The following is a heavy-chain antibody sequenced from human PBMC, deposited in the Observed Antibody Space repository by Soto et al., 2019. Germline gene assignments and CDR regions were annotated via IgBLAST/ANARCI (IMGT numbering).Heavy chain of an antibody. J-gene: IGHJ4*02. Sequence: VASVKVSCKASGGTFSSYAISWVRQAPGQGLEWMGGIIPIFGTANYAQKFQGRVTITADESTSTAYMELSSLRSEDTAVYYCARDRVDHDYGDYVVYYFDYWGQGTLVTVSS. CDR1: GGTFSSYA. D-gene: IGHD4-17*01. CDR3: ARDRVDHDYGDYVVYYFDY. V-gene: IGHV1-69*13. CDR2: IIPIFGTA.